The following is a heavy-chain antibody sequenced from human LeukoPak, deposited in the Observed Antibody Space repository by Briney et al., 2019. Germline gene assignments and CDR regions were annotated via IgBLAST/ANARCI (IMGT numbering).Heavy chain of an antibody. Sequence: GGSLRLSCAASGFTFSSYWMSWVRQAPGKGLEWVANIKQDGSEKYYVDSVKGRFTISRDNAKNSLYLQMNSLRAEDTAVYYCARVWLGGAYYDFWSGYPDDAFDIWGQGTMVTVSS. CDR2: IKQDGSEK. V-gene: IGHV3-7*01. CDR3: ARVWLGGAYYDFWSGYPDDAFDI. CDR1: GFTFSSYW. D-gene: IGHD3-3*01. J-gene: IGHJ3*02.